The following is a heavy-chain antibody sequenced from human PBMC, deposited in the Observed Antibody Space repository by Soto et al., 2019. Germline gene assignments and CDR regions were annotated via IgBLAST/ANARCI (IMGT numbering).Heavy chain of an antibody. Sequence: GGSLRLSCAASGFTFSSYGMHWVRQAPGKGLEWVAVIWYDGSNKYYADSVKGRFTISRDNSKNTLYLQMNSLGAEDTAVYYCAREGGGYCSGGSCYFDWYFDLWDRGTLVTAPQ. CDR3: AREGGGYCSGGSCYFDWYFDL. D-gene: IGHD2-15*01. CDR1: GFTFSSYG. CDR2: IWYDGSNK. J-gene: IGHJ2*01. V-gene: IGHV3-33*01.